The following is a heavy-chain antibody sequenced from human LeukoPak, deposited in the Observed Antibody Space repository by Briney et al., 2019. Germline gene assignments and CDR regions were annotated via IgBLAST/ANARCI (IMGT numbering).Heavy chain of an antibody. V-gene: IGHV4-39*01. D-gene: IGHD1-26*01. CDR1: GGSISSSGYY. CDR3: AATRATQLRVLDY. J-gene: IGHJ4*02. CDR2: IFYSGSA. Sequence: SETLSLTCTVSGGSISSSGYYWGWVRQPPGKGLEWIGSIFYSGSAYYNPSLKSRVIISVDTSKNQFSLKLSSVTAADTAVYYCAATRATQLRVLDYWGQGTLVTVSS.